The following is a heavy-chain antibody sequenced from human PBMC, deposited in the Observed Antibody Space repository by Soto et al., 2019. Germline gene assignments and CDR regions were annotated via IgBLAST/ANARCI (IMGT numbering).Heavy chain of an antibody. Sequence: QVQLVESGGGVVQPGRSLRLSCAASGFTFSSYAMHWVRQAPGKGLEWVAVISYDGSNKYYADSVKGRFTISRDNSKNTLYLQMNSLRAEDTAVYYCARDLLVVAAADYYYYGMDVWGQGTTVTVSS. CDR3: ARDLLVVAAADYYYYGMDV. D-gene: IGHD3-22*01. CDR2: ISYDGSNK. J-gene: IGHJ6*02. V-gene: IGHV3-30-3*01. CDR1: GFTFSSYA.